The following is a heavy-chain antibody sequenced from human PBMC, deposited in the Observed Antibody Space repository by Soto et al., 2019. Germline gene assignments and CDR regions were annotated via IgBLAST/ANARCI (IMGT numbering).Heavy chain of an antibody. CDR3: ARRGWGYYYYGMDV. Sequence: PSETLSLTCTVSGGSISSYYWSWIRQPPGKGLEWIGYIYYSGSTNYNPSLKSRVTISVDTSKNQFSLKLSSVTAADTAVYYCARRGWGYYYYGMDVWGQGTTVTVSS. J-gene: IGHJ6*02. D-gene: IGHD3-16*01. V-gene: IGHV4-59*01. CDR2: IYYSGST. CDR1: GGSISSYY.